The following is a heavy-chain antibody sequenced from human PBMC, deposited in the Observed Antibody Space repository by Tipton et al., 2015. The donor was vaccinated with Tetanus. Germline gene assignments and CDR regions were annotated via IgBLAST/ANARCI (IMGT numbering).Heavy chain of an antibody. D-gene: IGHD4-17*01. V-gene: IGHV3-21*01. CDR1: GFTFSSYS. CDR3: ARDMTPEYRYYYYGMDV. J-gene: IGHJ6*02. Sequence: GSLRLSCAASGFTFSSYSMNWVRQAPGKGLEWVSSISSSSSYIYYADSVKGRFTISRDNAKNSLYLQMNSLRAEDTAVYYCARDMTPEYRYYYYGMDVWGQGTTVTVSS. CDR2: ISSSSSYI.